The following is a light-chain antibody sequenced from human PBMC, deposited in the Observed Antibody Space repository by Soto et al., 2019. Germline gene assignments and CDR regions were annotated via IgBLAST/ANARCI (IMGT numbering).Light chain of an antibody. V-gene: IGKV3-15*01. CDR3: QQRHMWPIT. Sequence: DRVMTQSPGTLSASPGERVSLSCRASQSVNHNLAWYHQKPGQAPRLLVYDKSSRAPGVPARFSGSGTGTEFTLTISSLQPDDFATYYCQQRHMWPITFGQGTRLEIK. CDR2: DKS. CDR1: QSVNHN. J-gene: IGKJ5*01.